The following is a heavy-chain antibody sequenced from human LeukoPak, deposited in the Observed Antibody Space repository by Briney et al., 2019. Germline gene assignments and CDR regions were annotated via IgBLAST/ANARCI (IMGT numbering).Heavy chain of an antibody. CDR1: GFTFSNYA. CDR2: ISGDGDST. J-gene: IGHJ6*02. D-gene: IGHD3-10*01. CDR3: ARGRWFGDVVPPYYYYGMDV. V-gene: IGHV3-23*01. Sequence: GGSLRLSCAAFGFTFSNYAMSWVRQPPGKGLEWVSAISGDGDSTYHADSVKGRLTISRDNSKNTLYLQMSSLRSEDTAVYYCARGRWFGDVVPPYYYYGMDVWGQGTTVTVSS.